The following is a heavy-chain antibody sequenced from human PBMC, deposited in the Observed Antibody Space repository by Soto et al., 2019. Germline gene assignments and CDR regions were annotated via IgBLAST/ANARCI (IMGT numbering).Heavy chain of an antibody. J-gene: IGHJ3*02. CDR1: GGSSSTDNW. V-gene: IGHV4-4*02. CDR2: IHHSGST. Sequence: QVQLQESGPGLVKSSGTLSLTCVVSGGSSSTDNWWSWVRQAPGKGLEWIGEIHHSGSTNYNTALTSRVITSLDKSKNQLSLKLISVPAADTAMYYCARGYAFDIWGQGTMVTVSS. CDR3: ARGYAFDI.